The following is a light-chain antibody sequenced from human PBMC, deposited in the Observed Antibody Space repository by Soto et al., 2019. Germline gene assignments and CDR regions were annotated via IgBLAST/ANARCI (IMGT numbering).Light chain of an antibody. CDR2: KAS. Sequence: DIQMTQSPSTLSASVGDRVTITCRASRSISSWLAWYQQKPGKAPKLLIYKASSLESGVPSRFSGSGSGTEFTLTISSLQPDDFATYYCQQYNSYSLTWTFGQGTKVDIK. V-gene: IGKV1-5*03. CDR3: QQYNSYSLTWT. CDR1: RSISSW. J-gene: IGKJ1*01.